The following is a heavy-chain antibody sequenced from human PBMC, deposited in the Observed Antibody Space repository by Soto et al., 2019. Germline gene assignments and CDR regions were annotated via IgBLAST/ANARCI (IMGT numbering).Heavy chain of an antibody. Sequence: GGSLRLSCAASGFTFSSYSMNWVRQAPGKGLEWVSYISSSSSTIYYADSVKGRFTISRDNAKNSLYLQMNSLRAEDTAVYYCSCDTLYCTKGVCYMDVWGKGTRVTVSS. CDR2: ISSSSSTI. V-gene: IGHV3-48*01. CDR3: SCDTLYCTKGVCYMDV. J-gene: IGHJ6*03. CDR1: GFTFSSYS. D-gene: IGHD2-8*01.